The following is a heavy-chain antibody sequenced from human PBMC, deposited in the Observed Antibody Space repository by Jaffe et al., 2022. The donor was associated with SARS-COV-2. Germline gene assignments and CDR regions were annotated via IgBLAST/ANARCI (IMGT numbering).Heavy chain of an antibody. J-gene: IGHJ4*02. V-gene: IGHV3-30*04. Sequence: QVQLVESGGGVVQPGRSLRLSCAASGFTFSSYAMHWVRQAPGKGLEWVAVISYDGSNKYYADSVKGRFTISRDNSKNTLYLQMNSLRAEDTAVYYCARAPHVGYSYGFDYWGQGTLVTVSS. CDR2: ISYDGSNK. CDR3: ARAPHVGYSYGFDY. CDR1: GFTFSSYA. D-gene: IGHD5-18*01.